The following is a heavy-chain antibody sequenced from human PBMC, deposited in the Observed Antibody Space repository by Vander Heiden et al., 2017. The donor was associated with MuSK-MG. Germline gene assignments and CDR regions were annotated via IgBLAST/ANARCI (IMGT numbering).Heavy chain of an antibody. CDR3: AKDGNYDILTGYYPDY. CDR1: VYTVSSYA. V-gene: IGHV3-23*01. D-gene: IGHD3-9*01. CDR2: ISGSGGST. J-gene: IGHJ4*02. Sequence: EVQLLESGGGLVQPGGSLRLSCAASVYTVSSYAMSWVRQAPGKGLEWVSAISGSGGSTYYADSVKGRFTISRDNSKNTLYLQMNSLRAEDTAVYYCAKDGNYDILTGYYPDYWGQGTLVTVSS.